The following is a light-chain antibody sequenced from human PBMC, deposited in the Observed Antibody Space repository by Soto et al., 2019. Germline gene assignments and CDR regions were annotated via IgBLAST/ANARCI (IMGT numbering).Light chain of an antibody. V-gene: IGKV1-39*01. CDR3: QHLNGYPIT. CDR1: QSISSY. Sequence: DIEMAQSPSSLSASVGDRFTVTCRASQSISSYLNWYQQKPGKAPKLLIYAASSLQSGVPSRFSGSGSGTDFTLTISSLQPEDFATYYCQHLNGYPITFGQGTRLEIK. CDR2: AAS. J-gene: IGKJ5*01.